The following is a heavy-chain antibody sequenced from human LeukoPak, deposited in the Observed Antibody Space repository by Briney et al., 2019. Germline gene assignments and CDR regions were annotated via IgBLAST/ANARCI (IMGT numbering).Heavy chain of an antibody. CDR2: ISYDGSNK. CDR1: GFTFSSYG. CDR3: VNTLIGLFVPTAMSLEA. V-gene: IGHV3-30*03. Sequence: GGSLRLSCAASGFTFSSYGMHWVRQAPGKGLEWVAVISYDGSNKYYADSVKGRFTISRDNSKNTLYLQMNSLRVEDTAMYYCVNTLIGLFVPTAMSLEAWGQGTLVTVSS. D-gene: IGHD2-2*01. J-gene: IGHJ5*02.